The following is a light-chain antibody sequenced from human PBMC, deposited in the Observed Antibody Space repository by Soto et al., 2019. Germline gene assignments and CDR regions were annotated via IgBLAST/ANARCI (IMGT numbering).Light chain of an antibody. J-gene: IGKJ1*01. CDR2: GAS. Sequence: ERVMTQSPATLSVSPGERATLSCRASQSVSSNLAWYQQKPGQAPRLLIYGASTRATGIPARFSGSGSVTEFTLTISSLQSEDFAVYYCQQYNNWPPWTFGQGTKVDIK. V-gene: IGKV3-15*01. CDR1: QSVSSN. CDR3: QQYNNWPPWT.